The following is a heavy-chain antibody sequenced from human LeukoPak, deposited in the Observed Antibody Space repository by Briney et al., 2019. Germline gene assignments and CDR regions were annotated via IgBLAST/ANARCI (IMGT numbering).Heavy chain of an antibody. Sequence: SETLSLTCTVSGGSISSYYWSWIRQPPGKGLEWIGYIYYSGSTNYNPSLKSRVTISVDTSKNQSSLKLSSVTAADTAVYYCARHAGYCSSTSCGYYMDVWGKGTTVTVSS. D-gene: IGHD2-2*01. V-gene: IGHV4-59*08. CDR1: GGSISSYY. CDR3: ARHAGYCSSTSCGYYMDV. CDR2: IYYSGST. J-gene: IGHJ6*03.